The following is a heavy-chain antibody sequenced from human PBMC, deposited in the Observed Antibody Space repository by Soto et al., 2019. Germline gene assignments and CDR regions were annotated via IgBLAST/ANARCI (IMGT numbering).Heavy chain of an antibody. J-gene: IGHJ5*02. V-gene: IGHV6-1*01. Sequence: PSQTLSFTCAISVDSVSRNRAAWNWIRQSPSRGLEWLGRTYYRSKWYNDYAVSVKSRITINPDTSKNQLSLQLNSVTPEDTAGYYCARESGHSRRKTRGPFDPWGQGTLVTVSS. CDR3: ARESGHSRRKTRGPFDP. D-gene: IGHD6-25*01. CDR2: TYYRSKWYN. CDR1: VDSVSRNRAA.